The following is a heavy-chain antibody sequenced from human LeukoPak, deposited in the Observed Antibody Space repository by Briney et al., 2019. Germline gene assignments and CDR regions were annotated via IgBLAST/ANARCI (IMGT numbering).Heavy chain of an antibody. D-gene: IGHD6-19*01. CDR2: IYYSGTT. Sequence: KPSETLSLTCTVSGGSISSYYWSWLRQPPGKGLEWIGYIYYSGTTNYNPSLKSRVTISVATSKNQFSLNLSSVTAADTAVYYCARGGGGEYSSGWYDYWGQGTLVTVSS. CDR1: GGSISSYY. CDR3: ARGGGGEYSSGWYDY. V-gene: IGHV4-59*01. J-gene: IGHJ4*02.